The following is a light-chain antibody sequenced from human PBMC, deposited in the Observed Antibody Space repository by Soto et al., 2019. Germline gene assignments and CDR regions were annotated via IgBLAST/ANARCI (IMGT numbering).Light chain of an antibody. V-gene: IGKV1-5*03. CDR2: TAS. Sequence: DIQMTQSPSSLSASVGDRVTITCRASQSINNWLAWYQQKPGKAPNLLIYTASTLESGVPSRFSGSGSGTEFAITINNLHPEDFATYYCLQYNSFSRGTFGQGTKVEIK. CDR3: LQYNSFSRGT. CDR1: QSINNW. J-gene: IGKJ1*01.